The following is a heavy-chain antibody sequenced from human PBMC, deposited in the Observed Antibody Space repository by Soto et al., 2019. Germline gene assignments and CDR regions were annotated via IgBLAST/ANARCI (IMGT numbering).Heavy chain of an antibody. CDR1: GYTCSDFD. Sequence: GASVKVSCKASGYTCSDFDINCLRQASGQGPEWMGWMNAKSGDTFFPQRFQGKFNMTWDTSLSTAYMEVGSLTSDDTAIYYCARGNPFNYAGFDVWGQGTTVTVSS. CDR3: ARGNPFNYAGFDV. D-gene: IGHD3-16*01. CDR2: MNAKSGDT. V-gene: IGHV1-8*01. J-gene: IGHJ6*02.